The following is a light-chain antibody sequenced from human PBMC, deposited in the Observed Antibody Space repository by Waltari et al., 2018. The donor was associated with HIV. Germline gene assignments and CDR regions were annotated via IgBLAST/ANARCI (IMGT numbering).Light chain of an antibody. CDR1: SSDIGTHNY. Sequence: QSALTQPPSVSGSPGQSITISCTGTSSDIGTHNYVSWYQQHPGKAPKLMIYDVSNRPSGVSNRFSGSKSGNTASLTISGLQAEDEADYYCSSYTSSSTPVVFGGGTKLTVL. CDR2: DVS. CDR3: SSYTSSSTPVV. V-gene: IGLV2-14*01. J-gene: IGLJ2*01.